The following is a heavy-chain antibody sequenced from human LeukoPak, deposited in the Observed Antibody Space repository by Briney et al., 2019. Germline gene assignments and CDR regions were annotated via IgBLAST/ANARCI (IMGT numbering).Heavy chain of an antibody. Sequence: SETLSLTCTVSGGSISSGGYYWSWIRQHPGKGLGWIGYIYYSGSTYYNPSLKSRVTISVDTSKNQFSLKLSSVTAADTAVYYCARDYGDYRNWFDPWGQGTLVTVSS. D-gene: IGHD4-17*01. CDR3: ARDYGDYRNWFDP. CDR1: GGSISSGGYY. CDR2: IYYSGST. V-gene: IGHV4-31*03. J-gene: IGHJ5*02.